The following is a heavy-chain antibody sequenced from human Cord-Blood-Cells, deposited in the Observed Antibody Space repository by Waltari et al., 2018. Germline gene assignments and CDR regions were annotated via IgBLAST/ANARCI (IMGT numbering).Heavy chain of an antibody. CDR3: ARGWGGHWYFDL. CDR2: INHSGST. CDR1: GGSFSGSS. Sequence: QLQLQQWGAGLLKPSETLSLTCAVYGGSFSGSSWSWFRQPPGKGLEWIGEINHSGSTNYNPSLKSRVTISVDTSKNQFSLKLSSVTAADTAVYYCARGWGGHWYFDLWGRGTLVTVSS. D-gene: IGHD7-27*01. J-gene: IGHJ2*01. V-gene: IGHV4-34*01.